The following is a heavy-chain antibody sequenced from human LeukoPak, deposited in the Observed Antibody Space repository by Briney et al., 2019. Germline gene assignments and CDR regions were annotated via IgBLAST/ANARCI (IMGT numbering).Heavy chain of an antibody. CDR3: AKDFRRKRYCSGGSCYSGIVDY. CDR2: IWYDGSNK. Sequence: PGGSLRLSCAASGFTFSSYGMHWVRQAPGKGLEWVAVIWYDGSNKYYADSVKGRFTISRDNSKNTLYLQMNSLRAEDTAEYYCAKDFRRKRYCSGGSCYSGIVDYWGQGTLVTVSS. J-gene: IGHJ4*02. V-gene: IGHV3-33*06. D-gene: IGHD2-15*01. CDR1: GFTFSSYG.